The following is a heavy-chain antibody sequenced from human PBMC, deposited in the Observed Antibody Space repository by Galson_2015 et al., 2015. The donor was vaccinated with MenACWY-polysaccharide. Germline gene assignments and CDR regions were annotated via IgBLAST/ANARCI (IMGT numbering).Heavy chain of an antibody. J-gene: IGHJ5*02. CDR3: AKDNKQWLLVGLRHVVGH. Sequence: SLRLSCAASGFTFSNYGMHWVRQAPGKGLEWVAVISYDGSSEYYADSVKGRFTISRDNSKNTLYLQMNSLRAEDTAVYYCAKDNKQWLLVGLRHVVGHWGQGTLVTVSS. D-gene: IGHD3-22*01. CDR1: GFTFSNYG. V-gene: IGHV3-30*18. CDR2: ISYDGSSE.